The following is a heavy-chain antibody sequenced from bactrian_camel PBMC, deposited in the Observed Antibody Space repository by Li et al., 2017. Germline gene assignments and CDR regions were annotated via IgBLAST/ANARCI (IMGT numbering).Heavy chain of an antibody. Sequence: VQLVESGGGSVQAGGSLRLSCTASGFAFDDSDMDWYRQAPGNECELVSTISSDGATYYADSVKGRFTISRDNAKNTLSLQMNSLQSEDTAMYFCAKAFYFTDKWPFDYFGQGTQVTV. CDR1: GFAFDDSD. D-gene: IGHD1*01. CDR2: ISSDGAT. V-gene: IGHV3S55*01. J-gene: IGHJ4*01. CDR3: AKAFYFTDKWPFDY.